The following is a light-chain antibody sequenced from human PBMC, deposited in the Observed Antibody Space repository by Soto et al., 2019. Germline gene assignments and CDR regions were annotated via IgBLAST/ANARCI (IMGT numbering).Light chain of an antibody. CDR2: GAS. V-gene: IGKV3-15*01. CDR3: QQYNNWPLT. Sequence: EIVMTQSPATLSVSPGERATLSCRASQSVAGNLAWYQQKPGQAPRLLMYGASTRATGIPARFSGSGSGTAFTLTISSLQSEDFGVYYCQQYNNWPLTFVGGTKVEIK. J-gene: IGKJ4*01. CDR1: QSVAGN.